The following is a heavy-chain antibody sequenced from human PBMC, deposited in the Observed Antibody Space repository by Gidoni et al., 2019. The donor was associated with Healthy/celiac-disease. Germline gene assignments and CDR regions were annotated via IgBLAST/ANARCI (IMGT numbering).Heavy chain of an antibody. CDR2: INHSVST. V-gene: IGHV4-34*01. CDR1: GGSFSGYY. D-gene: IGHD6-19*01. CDR3: ARGGYSSGWYRNLGY. Sequence: QVQLQQWGAGRLKHAETLSLTCAVDGGSFSGYYWSWIRQPPGKGLEWIGAINHSVSTNYNPSLKSRVTISVDTSKNQFSLQLSSVPAADTAVYYCARGGYSSGWYRNLGYWGQGTLVTVSS. J-gene: IGHJ4*02.